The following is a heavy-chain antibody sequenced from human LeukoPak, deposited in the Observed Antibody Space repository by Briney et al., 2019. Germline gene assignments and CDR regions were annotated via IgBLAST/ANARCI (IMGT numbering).Heavy chain of an antibody. CDR1: GFTFSSYA. CDR3: ARDLIG. J-gene: IGHJ4*02. Sequence: GGSLRLSCAASGFTFSSYAIHWVRQAPGKGLEWVAVISYDGSNKYYADSVKGRFTISRDNSKNTLYLQMNSLRAEDTAVYYCARDLIGWGQGTLVTVSS. D-gene: IGHD2-15*01. CDR2: ISYDGSNK. V-gene: IGHV3-30-3*01.